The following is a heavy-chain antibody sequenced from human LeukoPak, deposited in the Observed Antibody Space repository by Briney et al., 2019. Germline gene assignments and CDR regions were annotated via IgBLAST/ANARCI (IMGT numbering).Heavy chain of an antibody. D-gene: IGHD3-22*01. Sequence: SETLSLTCTVSGGSIRSSSYYWGWIRQPPGKGLEWCVNIYYSGSTYYNPSLKSRVTISVDTSKNQLSLKLSSVTAADTAVYYCARYYDSSGYYYAPGAFDIWGQGTMVTVSS. CDR3: ARYYDSSGYYYAPGAFDI. CDR2: IYYSGST. V-gene: IGHV4-39*07. J-gene: IGHJ3*02. CDR1: GGSIRSSSYY.